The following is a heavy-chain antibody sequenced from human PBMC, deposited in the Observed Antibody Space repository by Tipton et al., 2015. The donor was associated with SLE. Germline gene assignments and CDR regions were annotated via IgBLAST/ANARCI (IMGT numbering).Heavy chain of an antibody. D-gene: IGHD3-10*01. CDR1: GGSISSHY. V-gene: IGHV4-59*11. CDR2: IYYSGST. J-gene: IGHJ4*02. Sequence: TLSLTCTVSGGSISSHYWSWIRQPPGKGLEWIGYIYYSGSTNYNPSLKSRVTISVDTSKNQFSLKLSSVTAADTAVYYCARDRYGSGIGEDYWGQGTLVTVSS. CDR3: ARDRYGSGIGEDY.